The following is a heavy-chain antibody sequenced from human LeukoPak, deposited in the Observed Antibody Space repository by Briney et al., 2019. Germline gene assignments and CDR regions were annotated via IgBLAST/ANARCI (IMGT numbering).Heavy chain of an antibody. J-gene: IGHJ5*02. CDR3: ARGGGSSGWYDWFDP. V-gene: IGHV3-7*01. Sequence: GGSLRLSCAASGFTFSSYWMSWVRQAPGKGLEWVANIKQDGSEKYYVDSVKGRFTISRDNAKNSLYLQMNSLRAEDTAVYYCARGGGSSGWYDWFDPWGQGTLVTVSS. D-gene: IGHD6-19*01. CDR1: GFTFSSYW. CDR2: IKQDGSEK.